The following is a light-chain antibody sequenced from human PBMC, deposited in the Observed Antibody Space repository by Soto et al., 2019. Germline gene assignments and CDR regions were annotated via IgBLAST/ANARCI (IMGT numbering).Light chain of an antibody. CDR3: QRYSNAPQT. J-gene: IGKJ1*01. CDR1: QDINIY. CDR2: AAS. V-gene: IGKV1-27*01. Sequence: DIQMTQTPSSLSASVLDIVTMAFRASQDINIYLAWFQQKPGKVPELLIYAASTLHSGVPSRFNGSGSGTDFTLTISSLQPEDVATYYCQRYSNAPQTFGQGTKVDI.